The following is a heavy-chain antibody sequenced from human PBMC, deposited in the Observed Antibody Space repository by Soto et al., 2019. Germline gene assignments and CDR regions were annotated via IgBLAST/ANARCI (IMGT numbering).Heavy chain of an antibody. CDR3: AKEKMIVPAFDY. D-gene: IGHD3-22*01. J-gene: IGHJ4*02. V-gene: IGHV3-30*18. Sequence: PGGSLRLSCAASGSTFSSYGMHWVRQAPGKGLEWVAVISYDGSNKYYADSVKGRFTISRDNSKNTLYLQMNSLRAEDTAVYYCAKEKMIVPAFDYWGQGTLVTVSS. CDR2: ISYDGSNK. CDR1: GSTFSSYG.